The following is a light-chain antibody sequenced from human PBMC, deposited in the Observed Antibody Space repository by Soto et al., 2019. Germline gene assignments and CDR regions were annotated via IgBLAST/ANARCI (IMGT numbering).Light chain of an antibody. CDR1: TRDIAGYNY. CDR2: QVT. CDR3: TSFSSSTSLYV. J-gene: IGLJ1*01. Sequence: QSVLTQPAAVSGSLGQSITISCTGTTRDIAGYNYISWYQQLPGKAPKLMIYQVTIRPSGISNRFSGSKSGNTASLTISGLQAEDEADYYYTSFSSSTSLYVFGTGTKVTV. V-gene: IGLV2-14*01.